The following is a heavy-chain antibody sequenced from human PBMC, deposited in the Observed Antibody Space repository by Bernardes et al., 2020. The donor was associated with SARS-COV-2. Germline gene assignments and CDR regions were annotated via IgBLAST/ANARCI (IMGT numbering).Heavy chain of an antibody. Sequence: TLSLTCTVSGGSVSSGSYYWVWIRQPPGKGLEWIGSIYYSGSTHYNPSLKSRVTISVDTSKNQFSLRLRSVTAADTAVYFCARGGGFTVIRGVKLFNYWGQGTLVTVSS. CDR2: IYYSGST. D-gene: IGHD3-10*01. V-gene: IGHV4-39*01. CDR3: ARGGGFTVIRGVKLFNY. CDR1: GGSVSSGSYY. J-gene: IGHJ4*02.